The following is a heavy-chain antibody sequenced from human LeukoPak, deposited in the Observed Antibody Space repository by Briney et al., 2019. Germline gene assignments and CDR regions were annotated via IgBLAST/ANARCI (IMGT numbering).Heavy chain of an antibody. Sequence: QTGGSLRLSCEASGSGFTFGNFGMSWVRQAPGKGLEWMASIKQDASETRYVDSVKGRFTILRDNTETSLFLHMNSLRAEDTAVYYRARYGLGDTFDIWGHGTVVTVSS. J-gene: IGHJ3*02. CDR1: GSGFTFGNFG. CDR2: IKQDASET. CDR3: ARYGLGDTFDI. D-gene: IGHD4-17*01. V-gene: IGHV3-7*01.